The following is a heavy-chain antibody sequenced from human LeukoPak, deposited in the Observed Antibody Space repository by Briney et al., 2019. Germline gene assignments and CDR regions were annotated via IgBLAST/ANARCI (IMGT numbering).Heavy chain of an antibody. D-gene: IGHD3-10*01. Sequence: PSETLSLTCAVSGGSISSSNWWSWVRQPPGKGLEWIGEIYHSGSTNYNPSLKSRVTISVDKSKNQFSLKLSSVTAADTAVYYCARLMARGVINIDYWGQGTLVTVSS. J-gene: IGHJ4*02. CDR3: ARLMARGVINIDY. CDR1: GGSISSSNW. CDR2: IYHSGST. V-gene: IGHV4-4*02.